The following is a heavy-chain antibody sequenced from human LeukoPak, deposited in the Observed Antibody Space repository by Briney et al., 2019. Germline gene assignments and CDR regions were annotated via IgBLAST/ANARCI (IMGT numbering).Heavy chain of an antibody. D-gene: IGHD1-26*01. J-gene: IGHJ4*02. CDR1: GFTFSSSA. CDR3: AKRNSGSYSRGFDY. CDR2: ITDNGGST. V-gene: IGHV3-23*01. Sequence: GGSLRLSCAASGFTFSSSAMSWVRQTPGKGLEWVSTITDNGGSTYFADSVKGRFTISRENSKNTLHLQMNSLRADDTAVYYCAKRNSGSYSRGFDYWGQGTLVTVSS.